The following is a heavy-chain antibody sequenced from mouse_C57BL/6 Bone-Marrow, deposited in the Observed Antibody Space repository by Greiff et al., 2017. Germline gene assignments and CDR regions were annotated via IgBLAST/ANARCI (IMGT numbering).Heavy chain of an antibody. Sequence: QVQLKQPGAELVKPGASVKLSCKASGYTFTSYWMQWVKQRPGQGLEWIGEIDPSDSYTNYNQKFKGKATLTVDTSSSTAYMQLSSLTSEDSAVYYCARPGTRAWFAYWGQGTLVTVSA. CDR2: IDPSDSYT. CDR3: ARPGTRAWFAY. V-gene: IGHV1-50*01. J-gene: IGHJ3*01. CDR1: GYTFTSYW.